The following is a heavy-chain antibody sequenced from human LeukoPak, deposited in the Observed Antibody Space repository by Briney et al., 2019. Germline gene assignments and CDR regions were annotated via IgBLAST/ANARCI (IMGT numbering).Heavy chain of an antibody. CDR3: AKAVAAAANPSLFDS. V-gene: IGHV3-23*01. D-gene: IGHD6-13*01. CDR2: ISGSGDST. CDR1: GFTFSGYA. Sequence: PGGSLRLSCAASGFTFSGYAMSWVRQAPGKGLEWVSVISGSGDSTYYADSVKGRFTISRDNSKNTLYMQMNSLRADDTAVYYCAKAVAAAANPSLFDSWGQGTLVTVSS. J-gene: IGHJ4*02.